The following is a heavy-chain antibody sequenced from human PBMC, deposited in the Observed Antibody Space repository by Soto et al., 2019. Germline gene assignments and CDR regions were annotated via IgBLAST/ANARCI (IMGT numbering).Heavy chain of an antibody. CDR3: AKDQGSSWYEIDY. V-gene: IGHV3-23*01. CDR1: GFTFSNYA. D-gene: IGHD6-13*01. J-gene: IGHJ4*02. CDR2: ISGSGGST. Sequence: GGSLRLSCAASGFTFSNYAMTWVRLAPGKGLEWVSTISGSGGSTYYADSVKGRFTISRDNSKNTLYLQMNSLRAEDTAVYYCAKDQGSSWYEIDYWGQGTLVTAPQ.